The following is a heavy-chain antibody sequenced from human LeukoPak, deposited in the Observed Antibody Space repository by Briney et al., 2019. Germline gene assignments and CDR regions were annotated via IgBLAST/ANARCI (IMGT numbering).Heavy chain of an antibody. J-gene: IGHJ4*02. Sequence: GGSLRLSCAASGFTFDDYAMHWVRQAPGKGLEWVSLISGDGGSTYYADSVKGRFTTSRDNSKNSLYLQMNSPRTEDTALYYCAKGIAAAGYFDYWGQGTLVTVSS. CDR3: AKGIAAAGYFDY. CDR1: GFTFDDYA. D-gene: IGHD6-13*01. CDR2: ISGDGGST. V-gene: IGHV3-43*02.